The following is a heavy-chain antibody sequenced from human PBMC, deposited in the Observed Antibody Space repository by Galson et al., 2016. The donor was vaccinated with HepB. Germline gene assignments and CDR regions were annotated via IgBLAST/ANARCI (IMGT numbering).Heavy chain of an antibody. CDR3: ARDIETGAAQVSYGMDV. Sequence: SLRLSCAASGFIFSSYVMHWVCQAPGKGLEWVAVKSDDGSTKYYADSVEGRFTISRDNSKKTLYLQMNGLRPEDTAVYYCARDIETGAAQVSYGMDVWGQGTTVTVSS. CDR1: GFIFSSYV. J-gene: IGHJ6*02. V-gene: IGHV3-30-3*01. CDR2: KSDDGSTK. D-gene: IGHD1-14*01.